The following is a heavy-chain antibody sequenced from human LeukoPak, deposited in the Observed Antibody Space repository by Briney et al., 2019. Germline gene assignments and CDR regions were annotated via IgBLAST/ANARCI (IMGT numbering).Heavy chain of an antibody. CDR3: AKGRTLVGGSTRSYDY. J-gene: IGHJ4*02. D-gene: IGHD1-26*01. CDR2: ISGSGGST. Sequence: PGGSLRLSCAASGFTFNSYPMSWVRQAPGKGLEWVSSISGSGGSTYYADSVKGRFTISRDNYKNTLYLQMNSLRVEDTAVYYCAKGRTLVGGSTRSYDYWGQGTLVTVSS. CDR1: GFTFNSYP. V-gene: IGHV3-23*01.